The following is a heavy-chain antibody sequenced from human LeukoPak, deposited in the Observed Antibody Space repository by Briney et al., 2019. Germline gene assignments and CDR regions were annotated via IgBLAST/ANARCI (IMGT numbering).Heavy chain of an antibody. CDR1: GGTFSSHA. D-gene: IGHD4-23*01. CDR3: ARGWLAETTVVTPYNY. V-gene: IGHV1-69*13. Sequence: SVTVSCTASGGTFSSHAISWVRQAPGQGLEWMGGIIPIFGTANYAQKFQGRVTITAVESMSTAYMELSSLRSEDTAVYYCARGWLAETTVVTPYNYWGQGTLVTVSS. J-gene: IGHJ4*02. CDR2: IIPIFGTA.